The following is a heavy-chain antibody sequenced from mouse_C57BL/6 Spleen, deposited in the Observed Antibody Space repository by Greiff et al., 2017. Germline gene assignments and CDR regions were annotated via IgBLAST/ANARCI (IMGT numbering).Heavy chain of an antibody. D-gene: IGHD1-1*01. CDR2: IYPRSGNT. CDR1: GYTFTSYG. J-gene: IGHJ1*03. Sequence: VQLQESGAELARPGASVKLSCKASGYTFTSYGISWVKQRTGQGLEWIGEIYPRSGNTYYNEKFKGKATLTADKSSSTAYMELRSLTSEDSAVYFCARVGSSPYWYFDVWGTGTTVTVSS. V-gene: IGHV1-81*01. CDR3: ARVGSSPYWYFDV.